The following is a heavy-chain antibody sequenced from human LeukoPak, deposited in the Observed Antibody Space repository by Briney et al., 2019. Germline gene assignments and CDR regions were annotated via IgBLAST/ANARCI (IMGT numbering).Heavy chain of an antibody. CDR1: GESFSGHY. D-gene: IGHD3-22*01. Sequence: SETLSLTCAVYGESFSGHYWTWIRQPPGKGLEWIGYIYYSGSTNYNPSLKSRVTISVDTSKNQFSLKLSSVTAADTAVYYCASYSYYYDSSGYFDYWGQGTLVTVSS. J-gene: IGHJ4*02. V-gene: IGHV4-59*11. CDR2: IYYSGST. CDR3: ASYSYYYDSSGYFDY.